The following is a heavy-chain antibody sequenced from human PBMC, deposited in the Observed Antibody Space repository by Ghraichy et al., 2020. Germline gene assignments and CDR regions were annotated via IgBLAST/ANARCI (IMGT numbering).Heavy chain of an antibody. CDR1: GFTFSGSA. CDR2: IRSKANSYAT. V-gene: IGHV3-73*01. CDR3: TRLSSYCGGDCYPPYYYYGMDV. Sequence: GGSLRLSCAASGFTFSGSAMHWVRQASGKGLEWVGRIRSKANSYATAYAASVKGRFTISRDDSKNTAYLQMNSLKTEDTAVYYCTRLSSYCGGDCYPPYYYYGMDVWGQGTTVTVSS. D-gene: IGHD2-21*02. J-gene: IGHJ6*02.